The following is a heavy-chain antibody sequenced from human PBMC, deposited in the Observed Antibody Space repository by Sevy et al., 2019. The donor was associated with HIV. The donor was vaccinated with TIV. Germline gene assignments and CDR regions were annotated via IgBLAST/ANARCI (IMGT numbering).Heavy chain of an antibody. V-gene: IGHV1-8*01. CDR2: MNPNSGNT. CDR3: AGAAGSWNYIYAKDG. CDR1: GYTFTSYD. Sequence: ASVKVSCKASGYTFTSYDINWVRQATGQGLEWMGWMNPNSGNTGYAQKFQGRVTMTRNSSISTAYLEVGSLRLEDTAVYYCAGAAGSWNYIYAKDGWGQGTTVTFSS. J-gene: IGHJ6*02. D-gene: IGHD1-7*01.